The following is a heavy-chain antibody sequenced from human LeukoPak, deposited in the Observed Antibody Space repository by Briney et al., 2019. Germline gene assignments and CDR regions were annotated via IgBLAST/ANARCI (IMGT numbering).Heavy chain of an antibody. J-gene: IGHJ6*02. CDR2: ISSSGSTI. Sequence: GGSLRLSCAASGFTFSDYYMSWIRQAPGKGLEWVSYISSSGSTIYYADSVKGRFIISRDNAKNSLYLQMNSLRAEDTAVYYCARAPAAAGFYYYYGMDVWGQGTTVTVSS. V-gene: IGHV3-11*01. CDR3: ARAPAAAGFYYYYGMDV. D-gene: IGHD6-13*01. CDR1: GFTFSDYY.